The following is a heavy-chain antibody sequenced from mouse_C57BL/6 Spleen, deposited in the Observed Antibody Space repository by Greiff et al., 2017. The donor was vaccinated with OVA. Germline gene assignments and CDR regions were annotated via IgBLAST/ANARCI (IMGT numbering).Heavy chain of an antibody. CDR2: IDPETGGT. CDR3: TPITTVLDY. V-gene: IGHV1-15*01. D-gene: IGHD1-1*01. CDR1: GYTFTDYE. J-gene: IGHJ2*01. Sequence: VKLQQSGAELVRPGASVTLSCKASGYTFTDYEMHWVKQTPVHGLEWIGAIDPETGGTAYNQKFKGKAILTADKSSSTAYMELRSLTSEDSAVYYCTPITTVLDYWGQGTTLTVSS.